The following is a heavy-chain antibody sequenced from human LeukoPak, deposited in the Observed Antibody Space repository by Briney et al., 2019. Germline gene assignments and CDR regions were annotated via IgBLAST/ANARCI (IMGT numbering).Heavy chain of an antibody. D-gene: IGHD3-22*01. V-gene: IGHV3-53*04. J-gene: IGHJ1*01. CDR1: GFAVSNNY. CDR2: IYGGGST. Sequence: PGGSLRLSCAASGFAVSNNYMSWVRQAPGKGLEWVSIIYGGGSTYYADSVSGRFTISRHNSKNTLFLQMNSLRTEDTAVYYCARAYDSSGYWPEYFHHWGQGTLVTVSS. CDR3: ARAYDSSGYWPEYFHH.